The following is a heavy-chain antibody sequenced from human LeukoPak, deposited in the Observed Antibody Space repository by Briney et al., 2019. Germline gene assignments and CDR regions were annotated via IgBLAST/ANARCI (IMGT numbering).Heavy chain of an antibody. CDR2: INPNSGGT. CDR3: ARDRDYYDSSGYFEGNYFDY. V-gene: IGHV1-2*02. J-gene: IGHJ4*02. CDR1: GYTFTSYD. Sequence: AASVKVSCKASGYTFTSYDINWVRQATGQGLEWMGWINPNSGGTNYAQKFQGRVTMTRDTSISTAYMELSRLRSDDTAVYYCARDRDYYDSSGYFEGNYFDYWGQGTLVTVSS. D-gene: IGHD3-22*01.